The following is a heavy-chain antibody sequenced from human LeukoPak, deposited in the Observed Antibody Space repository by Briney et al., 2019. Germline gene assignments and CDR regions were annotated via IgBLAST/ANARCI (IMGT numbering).Heavy chain of an antibody. CDR3: ARDSFGDGYNE. D-gene: IGHD5-24*01. J-gene: IGHJ4*02. CDR2: INAGNGNT. V-gene: IGHV1-3*01. CDR1: GYTSTSYA. Sequence: ASVKVSCKASGYTSTSYAMHWVRQAPGQRLEWMGWINAGNGNTKYSQKFQGRVTITRDTSASTAYMELSSLRSEDTAVYYCARDSFGDGYNEWGQGTLVTVSS.